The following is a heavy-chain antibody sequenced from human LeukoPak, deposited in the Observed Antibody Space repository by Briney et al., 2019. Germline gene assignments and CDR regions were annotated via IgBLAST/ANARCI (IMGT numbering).Heavy chain of an antibody. CDR2: IDHSGST. V-gene: IGHV4-38-2*02. D-gene: IGHD6-19*01. Sequence: PSETLSLTCTVSGYSISSGYYWGWIRQPPGKGLEWTGSIDHSGSTYYNPSLKSRVTISVETSKNQFSLKLSSMTAADTAVYYCARDRISVSDPPNWFDPWGQGTLVTVSS. CDR1: GYSISSGYY. CDR3: ARDRISVSDPPNWFDP. J-gene: IGHJ5*02.